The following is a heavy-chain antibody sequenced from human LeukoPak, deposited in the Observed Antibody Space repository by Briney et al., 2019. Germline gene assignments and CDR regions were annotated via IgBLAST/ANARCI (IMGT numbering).Heavy chain of an antibody. CDR2: LYFSETS. V-gene: IGHV4-39*01. J-gene: IGHJ4*02. CDR3: ARGLEFYNNLLVPAGVY. CDR1: GPSIRSNSDY. D-gene: IGHD2-2*01. Sequence: PSETLSLSCTVSGPSIRSNSDYWVWIRQPPGKGLEWIGTLYFSETSFYNPSLQSRVTIYIHTSKNQFSLHLSSVTAADTAVYHCARGLEFYNNLLVPAGVYWRQGTLVTVSS.